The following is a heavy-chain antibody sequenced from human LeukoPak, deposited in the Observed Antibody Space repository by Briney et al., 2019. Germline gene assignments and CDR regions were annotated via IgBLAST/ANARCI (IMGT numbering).Heavy chain of an antibody. CDR3: ARVGYSSSPFDC. J-gene: IGHJ4*02. Sequence: PGGSLRLSCAASGFTFSSYAMHWVRQAPGKGLEWVAVISYDGSNKYYADSVKGRFTISRDNSKNTLYLQMNSLRAEDTAVYYCARVGYSSSPFDCWGQGTLVTVSS. V-gene: IGHV3-30-3*01. CDR1: GFTFSSYA. CDR2: ISYDGSNK. D-gene: IGHD6-6*01.